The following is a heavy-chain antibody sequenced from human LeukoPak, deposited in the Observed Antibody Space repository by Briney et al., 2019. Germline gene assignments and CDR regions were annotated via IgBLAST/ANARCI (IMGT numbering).Heavy chain of an antibody. CDR3: ARDGYSSGYYEDY. J-gene: IGHJ4*02. CDR2: INHSGST. CDR1: GGSFSGYY. D-gene: IGHD3-22*01. Sequence: SETLSLTCAVYGGSFSGYYWSWIRQPPGKGLEWIGEINHSGSTNYNPSLKSRVTISVDTSKNQFSLKLSSVTAADTAVYYCARDGYSSGYYEDYWGQGTLVTVSS. V-gene: IGHV4-34*01.